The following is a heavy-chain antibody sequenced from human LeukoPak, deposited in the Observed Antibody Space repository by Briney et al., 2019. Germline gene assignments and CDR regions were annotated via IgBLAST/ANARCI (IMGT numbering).Heavy chain of an antibody. V-gene: IGHV3-11*04. CDR3: ARDRGDYALDY. Sequence: PGGSLRLSCAASGFTFSDNYMSWIRQAPGKGLEWVSYISSSGSIYYADSVKGRFTISRDNAKNSLYLQMNSLRAEDTAVYYCARDRGDYALDYWGQGTLVTVSS. CDR2: ISSSGSI. J-gene: IGHJ4*02. D-gene: IGHD4-17*01. CDR1: GFTFSDNY.